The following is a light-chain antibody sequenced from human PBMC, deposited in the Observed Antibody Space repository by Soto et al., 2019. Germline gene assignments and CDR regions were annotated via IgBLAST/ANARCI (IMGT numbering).Light chain of an antibody. Sequence: EIVLTQSPATLSLSPGERATLSCRASQSVSSYLAWYQQKPGQAPRLLIYDAFNRATGIPARFSGSGSGTDFTLTVSSLEPEDSAVYYCQQRSNWPLTFGPGTKVYI. CDR1: QSVSSY. V-gene: IGKV3-11*01. CDR2: DAF. CDR3: QQRSNWPLT. J-gene: IGKJ3*01.